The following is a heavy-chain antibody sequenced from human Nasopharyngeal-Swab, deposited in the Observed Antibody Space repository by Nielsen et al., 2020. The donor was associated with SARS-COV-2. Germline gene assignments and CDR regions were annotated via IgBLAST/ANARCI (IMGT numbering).Heavy chain of an antibody. CDR1: GYTFTSYY. CDR3: ARDLYSSGWYRTNWYFDL. Sequence: ASVKVSCKASGYTFTSYYMHWVRQAPGQGLEWMGIINPSSGSTSYAQKFQGRVTMTRDTSTSTVYMELSSLRSEDTAVYYCARDLYSSGWYRTNWYFDLWGRGTLVTVSS. CDR2: INPSSGST. V-gene: IGHV1-46*01. J-gene: IGHJ2*01. D-gene: IGHD6-19*01.